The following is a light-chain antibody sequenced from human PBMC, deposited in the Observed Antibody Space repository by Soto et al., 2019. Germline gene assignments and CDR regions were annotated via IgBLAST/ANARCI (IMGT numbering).Light chain of an antibody. V-gene: IGKV3-15*01. Sequence: EIVLTQSPATLSLSPGERATLSFRASQSVSIYLAWYQQKPGQAPRLLIYAASNRATGVPARFSGSWSGTEFTLTISSLQSEDFAVYYCQQYNNWITFGQGTRLEIK. CDR2: AAS. CDR1: QSVSIY. CDR3: QQYNNWIT. J-gene: IGKJ5*01.